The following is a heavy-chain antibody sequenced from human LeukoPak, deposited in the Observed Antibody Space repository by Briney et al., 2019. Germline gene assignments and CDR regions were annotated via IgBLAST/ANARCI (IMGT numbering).Heavy chain of an antibody. J-gene: IGHJ4*02. V-gene: IGHV1-69*05. D-gene: IGHD3-9*01. CDR3: ARDEGEYYDILTGLL. Sequence: SVKVSCKASGGTFSSYAISWVRQAPGQGLEWMGRIIPIFGTANYAQKFQGRGTITTDESTSTDYMELCSLRSEDTAVYYCARDEGEYYDILTGLLWGQGTLVTVSS. CDR2: IIPIFGTA. CDR1: GGTFSSYA.